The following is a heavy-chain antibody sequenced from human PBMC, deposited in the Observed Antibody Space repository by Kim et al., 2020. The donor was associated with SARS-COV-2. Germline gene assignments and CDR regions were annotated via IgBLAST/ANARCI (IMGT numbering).Heavy chain of an antibody. Sequence: GGSLRLSCAASGFTFSDRYMDWVRQAPGKGLEWVGRSRDKSSRYTTEYAASVKGRFTISRDDSKNSVYLQMDSLKTEDTAMYYCARGDSSGWAEAFDIWGQGTLVTVSS. CDR3: ARGDSSGWAEAFDI. V-gene: IGHV3-72*01. CDR2: SRDKSSRYTT. CDR1: GFTFSDRY. D-gene: IGHD3-22*01. J-gene: IGHJ3*02.